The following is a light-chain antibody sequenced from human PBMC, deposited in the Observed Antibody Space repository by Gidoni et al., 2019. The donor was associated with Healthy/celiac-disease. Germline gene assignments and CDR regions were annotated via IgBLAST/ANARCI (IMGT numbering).Light chain of an antibody. Sequence: VQTVTISSSGSSSNIGSTTVNWYQQRPGTAPKLLIYSNNQRPSGVPDRFSGSKSGTSASLAISGLQAEDEADYYCAAWDDSLNVVFGGGTKLTVL. V-gene: IGLV1-44*01. CDR3: AAWDDSLNVV. CDR1: SSNIGSTT. J-gene: IGLJ2*01. CDR2: SNN.